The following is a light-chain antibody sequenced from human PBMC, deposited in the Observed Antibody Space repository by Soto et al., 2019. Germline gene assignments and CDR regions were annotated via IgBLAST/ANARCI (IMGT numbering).Light chain of an antibody. V-gene: IGKV1-27*01. CDR1: QAISNS. J-gene: IGKJ5*01. Sequence: DIQMTQSPSSLSASMGDRVAITCRASQAISNSLAWYQQKPGKPPQLLIDAASTLQSGVQSRFSGNGSGTDFTLTISVLQPEELATYYCQSYNTARPTFGQGTRLAIK. CDR2: AAS. CDR3: QSYNTARPT.